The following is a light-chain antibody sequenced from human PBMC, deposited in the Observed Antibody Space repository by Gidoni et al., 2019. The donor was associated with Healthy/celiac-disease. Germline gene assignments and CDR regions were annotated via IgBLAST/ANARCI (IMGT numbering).Light chain of an antibody. V-gene: IGKV1-5*03. Sequence: DIQMTPSPSTLSASVGDRVTIPCRASQSISSWLAWYQQKPGKAPKLLIYKASSVESGVPSRFSGSGSGTEFTLTSSSLQPDDFATYYCQQYNSYSGTFGQGTKVEIK. CDR2: KAS. CDR3: QQYNSYSGT. J-gene: IGKJ1*01. CDR1: QSISSW.